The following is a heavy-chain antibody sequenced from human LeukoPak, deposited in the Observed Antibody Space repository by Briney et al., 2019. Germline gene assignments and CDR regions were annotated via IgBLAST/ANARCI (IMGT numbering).Heavy chain of an antibody. Sequence: SETLSLTCTVSGASISSTNNFWGWVRQTPGRGLEWVATIYYSVSTYYNPSLKSRLIISVDTSKNQFSLKLSSVTAADTAVYYCARLKKERFGELFSRLTSTPRYYFDYWDQGTLVTVSS. J-gene: IGHJ4*02. CDR3: ARLKKERFGELFSRLTSTPRYYFDY. CDR2: IYYSVST. CDR1: GASISSTNNF. V-gene: IGHV4-39*01. D-gene: IGHD3-10*01.